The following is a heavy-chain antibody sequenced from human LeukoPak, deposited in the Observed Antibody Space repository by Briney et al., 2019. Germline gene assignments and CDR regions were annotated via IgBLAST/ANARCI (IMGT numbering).Heavy chain of an antibody. CDR2: INHSGST. D-gene: IGHD4-11*01. J-gene: IGHJ6*02. CDR3: ARGRISNPYYYYYGMDV. CDR1: GGSFSGYY. V-gene: IGHV4-34*01. Sequence: SETLSLTCAVYGGSFSGYYWSWIRQPPGKGLEWIGGINHSGSTNYNPSLKSRVTISVDTSKNQFSLKLSSVTAADTAVYYCARGRISNPYYYYYGMDVWGQGTTVTVSS.